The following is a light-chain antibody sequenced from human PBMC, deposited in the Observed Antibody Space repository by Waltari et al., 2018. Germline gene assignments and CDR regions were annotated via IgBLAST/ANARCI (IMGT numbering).Light chain of an antibody. V-gene: IGKV3-15*01. CDR1: EDLTDK. CDR2: GAS. CDR3: QQYNVWPPLT. Sequence: STRATEDLTDKCAWCQHKPGGAPRLVTYGASTRATGVPARLGGSGSGAEFTLTITSLQSEDCAVYYCQQYNVWPPLTFGGGTKVEI. J-gene: IGKJ4*01.